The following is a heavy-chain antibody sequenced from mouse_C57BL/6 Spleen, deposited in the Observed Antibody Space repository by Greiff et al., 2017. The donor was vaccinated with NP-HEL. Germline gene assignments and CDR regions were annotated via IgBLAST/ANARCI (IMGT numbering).Heavy chain of an antibody. D-gene: IGHD4-1*01. J-gene: IGHJ4*01. Sequence: VKLVESGPGLVQPSQSLSITCTVSGFSLTSYGVHWVRQSPGKGLEWLGVIWRGGSTDYNAAFMSSLSITKDNSKSQVFVKMNSLQADDTAIYYCAKTWDVPYYYAMDYWGQGTSVTVSS. CDR1: GFSLTSYG. CDR3: AKTWDVPYYYAMDY. V-gene: IGHV2-5*01. CDR2: IWRGGST.